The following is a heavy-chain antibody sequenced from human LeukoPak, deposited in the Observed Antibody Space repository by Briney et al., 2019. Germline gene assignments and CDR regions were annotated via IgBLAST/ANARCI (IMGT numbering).Heavy chain of an antibody. CDR1: GFTFSSYD. Sequence: GGSLRLSCAASGFTFSSYDMHWVRQATGKGLEWVSAIGTAGDTYYPGSVKGRFTISRENAKNSLYLQMNSLRAEDTAVYYCARAFLTRVYYYDSSGYALDIWGQGTMVTVSS. CDR2: IGTAGDT. D-gene: IGHD3-22*01. CDR3: ARAFLTRVYYYDSSGYALDI. V-gene: IGHV3-13*01. J-gene: IGHJ3*02.